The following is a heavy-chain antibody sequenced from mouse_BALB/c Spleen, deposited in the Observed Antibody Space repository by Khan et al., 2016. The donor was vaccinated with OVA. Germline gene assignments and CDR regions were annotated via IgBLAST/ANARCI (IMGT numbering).Heavy chain of an antibody. Sequence: QVQLKQSGAELAKPGASVKMSCKASGYTFTNYWMLWVNQSPGQGLEWIGYINPSTGYTKYNQKFKDKATFTADKSSSPAYLQLNSMTSEESAVFYGGRRGLRWEFDYWGQGTSVTVSS. D-gene: IGHD1-1*01. CDR2: INPSTGYT. V-gene: IGHV1-7*01. CDR3: GRRGLRWEFDY. CDR1: GYTFTNYW. J-gene: IGHJ4*01.